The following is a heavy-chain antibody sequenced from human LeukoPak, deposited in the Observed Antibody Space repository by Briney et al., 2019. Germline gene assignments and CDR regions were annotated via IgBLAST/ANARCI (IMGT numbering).Heavy chain of an antibody. D-gene: IGHD6-19*01. J-gene: IGHJ5*02. CDR1: GGTFSSYA. Sequence: ASVKVSCTASGGTFSSYAISWVRQAPGQGLEWMGWINPNSGGTNYAQKFQGWVTMTRDTSISTAYMELSRLRSDDTAVYYCARGSSGWYEFWFDPWGQGTLVTVSS. CDR3: ARGSSGWYEFWFDP. V-gene: IGHV1-2*04. CDR2: INPNSGGT.